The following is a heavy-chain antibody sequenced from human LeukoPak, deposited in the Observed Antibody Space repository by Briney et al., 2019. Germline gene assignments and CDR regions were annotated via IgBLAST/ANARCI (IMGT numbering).Heavy chain of an antibody. Sequence: PGGSLRLSCAASGFTFSTYAMTWVRQAPGKGLEWVSGISNSGGSTYYADSVKGRFTISRDGSKNTLFLQMNSLRAEDTAVYYCVRDVWGDRDSYFDCWGQGTLVTVSS. J-gene: IGHJ4*02. CDR3: VRDVWGDRDSYFDC. CDR1: GFTFSTYA. CDR2: ISNSGGST. D-gene: IGHD3-16*01. V-gene: IGHV3-23*01.